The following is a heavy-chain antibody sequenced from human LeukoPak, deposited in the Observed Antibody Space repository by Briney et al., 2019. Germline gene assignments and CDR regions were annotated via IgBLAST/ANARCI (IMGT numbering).Heavy chain of an antibody. CDR1: GYTFTGYY. D-gene: IGHD5-12*01. V-gene: IGHV1-2*02. Sequence: SVKVSCKASGYTFTGYYMHWVRRAPGPGLECMGWINPNSGGTICAQKFQARVTMTRDMSISTAYRELSRQRSDVTAVYYCAMVATHHKLFDYWGQGTLVTVSS. CDR3: AMVATHHKLFDY. CDR2: INPNSGGT. J-gene: IGHJ4*02.